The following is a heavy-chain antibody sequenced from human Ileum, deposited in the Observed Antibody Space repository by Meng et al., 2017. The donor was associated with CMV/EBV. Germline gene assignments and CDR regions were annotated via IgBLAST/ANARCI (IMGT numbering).Heavy chain of an antibody. Sequence: ASVKVSCKASGYTFTGYYMHWVRQAPGQGLEWMGWINPNSGGTNYAQKFQGRVTMTRDTSISTAYMELSRLRSDDTAVYYCASRYYGSGSYSRYYYGMGVWGQGTTVTVSS. D-gene: IGHD3-10*01. CDR2: INPNSGGT. J-gene: IGHJ6*02. V-gene: IGHV1-2*02. CDR1: GYTFTGYY. CDR3: ASRYYGSGSYSRYYYGMGV.